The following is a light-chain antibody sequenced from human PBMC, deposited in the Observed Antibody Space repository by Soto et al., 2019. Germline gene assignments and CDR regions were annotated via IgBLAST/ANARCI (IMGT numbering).Light chain of an antibody. V-gene: IGKV3-11*01. Sequence: EFVLTHSPATLSLSPCEVATLSPRASQSVGSYLAWYQQKPGQAPRLLIYDASNRATGIPARFSGTGSGTDFTLTINNLEPEDFAVYYCQVRTNWSIAFGRGTKVDIK. CDR1: QSVGSY. CDR3: QVRTNWSIA. CDR2: DAS. J-gene: IGKJ1*01.